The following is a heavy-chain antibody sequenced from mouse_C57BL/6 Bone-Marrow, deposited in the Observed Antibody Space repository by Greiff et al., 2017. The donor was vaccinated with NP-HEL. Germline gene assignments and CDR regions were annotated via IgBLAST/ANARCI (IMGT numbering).Heavy chain of an antibody. CDR2: IDPANGNT. CDR1: GFNIKNTY. V-gene: IGHV14-3*01. D-gene: IGHD2-2*01. CDR3: ARYYCGYDDYAMDD. Sequence: EVQLVESVAELVRPGASVKLSCTASGFNIKNTYMHWVKQRPEQGLEWIGRIDPANGNTKYAPKFQGKATLTADTSSNTAYLQLSSLTCKDTANYYCARYYCGYDDYAMDDWGQGTSVTVST. J-gene: IGHJ4*01.